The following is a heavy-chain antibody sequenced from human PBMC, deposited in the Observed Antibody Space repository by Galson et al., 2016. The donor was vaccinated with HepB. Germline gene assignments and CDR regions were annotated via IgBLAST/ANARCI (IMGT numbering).Heavy chain of an antibody. Sequence: SLRLSCAASGFTFSSYVMSWVRQAPGKGLQWVSAISGSGDSTFYADSVKGRFTISRDNSKNTLYLQMDSLRADDTALYYCAKRRENWGHFDYWGKGTLVTVSA. CDR3: AKRRENWGHFDY. CDR2: ISGSGDST. D-gene: IGHD7-27*01. V-gene: IGHV3-23*01. CDR1: GFTFSSYV. J-gene: IGHJ4*02.